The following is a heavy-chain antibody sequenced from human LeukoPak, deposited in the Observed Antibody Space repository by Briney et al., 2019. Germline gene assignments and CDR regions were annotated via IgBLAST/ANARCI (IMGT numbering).Heavy chain of an antibody. D-gene: IGHD6-19*01. V-gene: IGHV3-30-3*01. CDR1: GFTFSSYA. CDR2: ISYDGSNK. Sequence: PGGSLRLSCAASGFTFSSYAMPWVRQAPGKGLEWVAVISYDGSNKYYADSVKGRFTISRDNSKNTLYLQMNSLRAEDTAVYYCARDRHSSGWPSPIYYYYYGMDVWGQGTTVTVSS. CDR3: ARDRHSSGWPSPIYYYYYGMDV. J-gene: IGHJ6*02.